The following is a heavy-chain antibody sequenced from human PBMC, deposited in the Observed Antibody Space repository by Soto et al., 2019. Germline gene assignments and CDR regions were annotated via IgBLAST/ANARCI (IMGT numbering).Heavy chain of an antibody. V-gene: IGHV4-30-2*01. J-gene: IGHJ5*02. CDR1: GGSISSGGYS. CDR3: ARGTRVYCGGDCPRGWFDP. D-gene: IGHD2-21*02. CDR2: IYHSGST. Sequence: QLQLQESGSGLVKPSQTLSLTCAVSGGSISSGGYSWSWIRQPPEKGLEWIGYIYHSGSTYYNPSLKSRVTISVDRSKNQFSLKLSSVPAADTAVYYCARGTRVYCGGDCPRGWFDPWGQGTLVTVSS.